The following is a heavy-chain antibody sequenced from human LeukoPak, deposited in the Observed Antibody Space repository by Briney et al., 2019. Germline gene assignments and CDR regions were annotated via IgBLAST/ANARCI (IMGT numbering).Heavy chain of an antibody. D-gene: IGHD3-22*01. CDR1: GSTFSDYY. CDR3: ARGAYYDSSGYYFFDY. Sequence: GGSLRLSCAASGSTFSDYYMSWVRQAPGKGLEWVSYISSSGSTIYYADSVKGRFTISRDNAKNSLYLQMNSLRAEDTAVYYCARGAYYDSSGYYFFDYWGQGTLVTVSS. V-gene: IGHV3-11*01. J-gene: IGHJ4*02. CDR2: ISSSGSTI.